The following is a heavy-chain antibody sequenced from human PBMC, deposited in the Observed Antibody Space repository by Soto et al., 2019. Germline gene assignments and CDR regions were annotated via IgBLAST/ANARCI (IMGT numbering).Heavy chain of an antibody. V-gene: IGHV3-33*01. Sequence: WGSLRLSCAASGDTISSYGMHWVRQAPGKGLEWVAVIWYDGSNKYYADSVKGRFTISRDNSKNTLYLQMNSLRAEDTAVYYCARDLNYYDSSGYPDYWGQGTLVTVSS. CDR2: IWYDGSNK. J-gene: IGHJ4*02. CDR3: ARDLNYYDSSGYPDY. CDR1: GDTISSYG. D-gene: IGHD3-22*01.